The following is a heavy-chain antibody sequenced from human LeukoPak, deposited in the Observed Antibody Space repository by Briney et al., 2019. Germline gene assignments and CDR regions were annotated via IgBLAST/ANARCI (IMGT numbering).Heavy chain of an antibody. Sequence: PGGSLRLSCAASGFTFSSYDMNWVRQAPGKGLEWVSSISSSSNYIHYADSVKGRFTISRDNAKNSLYLQMNSLRAEVTAVYFCARGTLGAWGWWGQGTLVTVSS. CDR2: ISSSSNYI. CDR1: GFTFSSYD. CDR3: ARGTLGAWGW. J-gene: IGHJ4*02. V-gene: IGHV3-21*01. D-gene: IGHD6-19*01.